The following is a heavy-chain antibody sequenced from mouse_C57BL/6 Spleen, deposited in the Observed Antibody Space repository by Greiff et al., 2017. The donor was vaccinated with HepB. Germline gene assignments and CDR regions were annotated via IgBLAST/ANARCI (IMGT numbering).Heavy chain of an antibody. V-gene: IGHV1-59*01. CDR3: ASHGLYAIDY. Sequence: QVQLQQPGAELVRPGTSVKLSCKASGYTFTSYWMHWVKQRPGQGLEWIGVIDPSDSYTNYNQQFKGKATLTVDTSSSTAYMQLSSLTSEDSAVYYGASHGLYAIDYWGQGTSVTVSA. J-gene: IGHJ4*01. CDR1: GYTFTSYW. CDR2: IDPSDSYT.